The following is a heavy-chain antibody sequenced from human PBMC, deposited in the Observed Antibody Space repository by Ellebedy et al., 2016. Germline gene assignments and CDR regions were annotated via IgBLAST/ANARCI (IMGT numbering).Heavy chain of an antibody. Sequence: GGSLRLSXAASGFPFSSSGFHWVRQAPGKGLEWVAAILHDGSYQFYADSVKGRFTISRDNSRKTLYLHMNSLRTHDTAVYYCAKGGTLDSWGQGTLVTVSS. CDR3: AKGGTLDS. V-gene: IGHV3-30*18. CDR1: GFPFSSSG. CDR2: ILHDGSYQ. J-gene: IGHJ4*02.